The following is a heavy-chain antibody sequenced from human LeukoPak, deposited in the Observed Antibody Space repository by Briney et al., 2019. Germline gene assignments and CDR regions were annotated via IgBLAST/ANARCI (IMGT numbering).Heavy chain of an antibody. Sequence: GASVKVSCKASGYTFTGYYIHWVRQAPGQGLEWMGWINPNSGATNYAQRFQDWVTMTRDTSISTAYMELSRLTSDDTAVYYCARDRKNIWEQLVSAFDPWGQGSLVTVSS. CDR1: GYTFTGYY. D-gene: IGHD6-13*01. V-gene: IGHV1-2*04. CDR3: ARDRKNIWEQLVSAFDP. CDR2: INPNSGAT. J-gene: IGHJ5*02.